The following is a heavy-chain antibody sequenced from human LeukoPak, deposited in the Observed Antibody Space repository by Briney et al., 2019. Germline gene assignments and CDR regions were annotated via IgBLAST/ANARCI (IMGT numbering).Heavy chain of an antibody. D-gene: IGHD1-26*01. CDR3: ARRNIVGGTYYLDY. J-gene: IGHJ4*02. Sequence: GGSLRLSWAASGFTFSNYAMSWVRKAPGKGLEWVSTISASGGSTYYADSVKGRFTISRDNSKNILYLQMNSLRAEDTAVYYCARRNIVGGTYYLDYWGQGTLVTVSS. CDR1: GFTFSNYA. CDR2: ISASGGST. V-gene: IGHV3-23*01.